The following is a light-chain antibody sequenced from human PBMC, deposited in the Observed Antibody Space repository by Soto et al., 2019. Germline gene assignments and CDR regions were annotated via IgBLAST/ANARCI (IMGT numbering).Light chain of an antibody. CDR2: KVS. CDR3: MQGSHWPRT. CDR1: QSLVYSDGYTY. V-gene: IGKV2-30*01. J-gene: IGKJ1*01. Sequence: DVVMTQSPLSLPVALGQPASISCRSSQSLVYSDGYTYLNWFLQRPGQSPRRLIYKVSNRDSGVPDRFSGSGSGTDFTLKISRVEAEDVGVYYCMQGSHWPRTLGQGTKVDIK.